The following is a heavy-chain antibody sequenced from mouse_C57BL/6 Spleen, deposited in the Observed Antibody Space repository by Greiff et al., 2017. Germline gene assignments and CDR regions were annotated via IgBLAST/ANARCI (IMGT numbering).Heavy chain of an antibody. CDR1: GYTFTSYW. D-gene: IGHD1-1*01. CDR3: ARGGYGSRNYFDY. J-gene: IGHJ2*01. CDR2: IDPSDSYT. V-gene: IGHV1-50*01. Sequence: QVQLQQPGAELVKPGASVKLSCKASGYTFTSYWMQWVKQRPGQGLEWIGEIDPSDSYTNYNQKFKGKATLTVDTSSSTAYMQLSSLTSEDSAVYYCARGGYGSRNYFDYWGQGTTLTVSS.